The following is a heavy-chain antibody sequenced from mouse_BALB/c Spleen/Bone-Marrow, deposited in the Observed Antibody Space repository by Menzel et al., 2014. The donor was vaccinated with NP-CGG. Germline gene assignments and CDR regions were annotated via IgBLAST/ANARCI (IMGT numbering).Heavy chain of an antibody. D-gene: IGHD4-1*01. CDR1: GFTFSRYS. CDR3: ARQVYWDVSSSFDD. CDR2: ISSGGSYT. Sequence: EVQLQESGGDLARPGGSLKLSCAASGFTFSRYSMSWVRQTPDKRLEWVATISSGGSYTYYPDSVKGRFTISRDNAKNTLYLQMNSLKFEYTAMYYCARQVYWDVSSSFDDWGAGTTFTVSS. J-gene: IGHJ1*01. V-gene: IGHV5-6*01.